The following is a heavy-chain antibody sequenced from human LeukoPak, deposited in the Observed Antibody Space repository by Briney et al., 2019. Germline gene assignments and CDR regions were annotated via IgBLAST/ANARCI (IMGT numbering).Heavy chain of an antibody. CDR2: ISFDGSNK. CDR1: GFTFSSYT. Sequence: PGRSLRLSCAASGFTFSSYTMLWVRQAPGKGLEWMAIISFDGSNKYYAESVRGRFTISRDNSKNTVFLQMNSLRAEDTAVYYCAKLRAAVVPAASHYWGQGTLVTVSS. D-gene: IGHD2-2*01. J-gene: IGHJ4*02. CDR3: AKLRAAVVPAASHY. V-gene: IGHV3-30*04.